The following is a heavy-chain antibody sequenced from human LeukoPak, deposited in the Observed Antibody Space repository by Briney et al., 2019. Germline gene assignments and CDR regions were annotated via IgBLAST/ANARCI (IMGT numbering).Heavy chain of an antibody. CDR1: GYTFTGYY. D-gene: IGHD4-17*01. J-gene: IGHJ6*02. Sequence: ASVKVSCKAPGYTFTGYYMHWVRQAPGQGLEWMGWINPNSGGTNYAQKFQGRVTMTRDTSISTAYMELSRLRSDDTAVYYCARTTVTTSYYYGMDVWGQGTTVTVSS. CDR2: INPNSGGT. V-gene: IGHV1-2*02. CDR3: ARTTVTTSYYYGMDV.